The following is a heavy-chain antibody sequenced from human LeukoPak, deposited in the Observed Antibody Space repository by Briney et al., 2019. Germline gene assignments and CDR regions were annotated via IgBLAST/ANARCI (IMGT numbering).Heavy chain of an antibody. CDR2: MNPNSGNT. CDR1: GYTFTSYD. J-gene: IGHJ4*02. D-gene: IGHD3-22*01. V-gene: IGHV1-8*02. Sequence: ASVKVSCKASGYTFTSYDINWVRQATGQGPEWMGWMNPNSGNTGYAQKFQGRVTMSEDTSTDTAYMELSSLRSEDTAVYYCATAPPNESTGSYDYWGQGTLVTVPS. CDR3: ATAPPNESTGSYDY.